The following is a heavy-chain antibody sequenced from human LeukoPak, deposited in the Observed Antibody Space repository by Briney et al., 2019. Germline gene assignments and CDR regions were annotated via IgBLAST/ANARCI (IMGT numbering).Heavy chain of an antibody. CDR1: GFTVSSNY. J-gene: IGHJ5*02. CDR2: IYSGGST. V-gene: IGHV3-66*01. D-gene: IGHD3-10*01. Sequence: GGSLRLSCAASGFTVSSNYMSWVRQAPGKGLEWVSVIYSGGSTYYAESVKGRFTISRDNSKNTLFLQMNSLRAEDTAVYYCARERVPGGSGSYYRGWFDPWGQGTLVTVPS. CDR3: ARERVPGGSGSYYRGWFDP.